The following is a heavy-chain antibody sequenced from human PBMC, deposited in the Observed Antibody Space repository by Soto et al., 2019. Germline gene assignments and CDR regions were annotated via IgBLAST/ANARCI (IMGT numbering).Heavy chain of an antibody. CDR2: IIPIFGTA. Sequence: SVKVSCKASGGTFSSYAISWVRQAPGQGLEWMGGIIPIFGTANYAQKFQGRVTITTDTSTSTAYMELRSLRSDDTAVYYCARSHQTVAVAGTSVYFDYWGQGTLVTVSS. CDR3: ARSHQTVAVAGTSVYFDY. J-gene: IGHJ4*02. D-gene: IGHD6-19*01. CDR1: GGTFSSYA. V-gene: IGHV1-69*05.